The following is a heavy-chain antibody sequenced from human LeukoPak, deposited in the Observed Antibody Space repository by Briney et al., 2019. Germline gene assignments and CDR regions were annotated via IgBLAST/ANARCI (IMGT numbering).Heavy chain of an antibody. J-gene: IGHJ6*02. D-gene: IGHD1-26*01. CDR1: GFSFSSYW. V-gene: IGHV3-7*01. Sequence: PGGSLRLSCAASGFSFSSYWMSWVRQAPGKGLEWVANIKQDGSEKYYVDSVKGRFTISRDNAKNSLYLQMNSLRAEDTAVYYCARYSGSYRTGLYYYGMDVWGQGTTVTVSS. CDR2: IKQDGSEK. CDR3: ARYSGSYRTGLYYYGMDV.